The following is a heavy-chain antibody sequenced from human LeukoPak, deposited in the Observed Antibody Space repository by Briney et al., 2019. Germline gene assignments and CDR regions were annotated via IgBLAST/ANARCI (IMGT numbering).Heavy chain of an antibody. CDR3: ATPRRDQLLLGLDY. J-gene: IGHJ4*02. V-gene: IGHV1-24*01. D-gene: IGHD2-2*01. CDR1: GCTLTELS. CDR2: FDPEDGET. Sequence: GASVKVSCKVSGCTLTELSMHWVRQAPGKGLEWMGGFDPEDGETIYAQKFQGRVTMTEDTSTDTAYMELSSLRSEDTAVYYCATPRRDQLLLGLDYWGQGTLVTVSS.